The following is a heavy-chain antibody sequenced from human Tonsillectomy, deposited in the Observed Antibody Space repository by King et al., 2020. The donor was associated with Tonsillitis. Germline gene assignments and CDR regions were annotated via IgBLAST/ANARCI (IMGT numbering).Heavy chain of an antibody. D-gene: IGHD3-3*01. V-gene: IGHV4-4*07. CDR3: ARDEWTDAFDI. J-gene: IGHJ3*02. CDR2: IYTSGNS. Sequence: HVQLQESGPALVKPSETLSLTCTVSGGSVTDYYWSWIRPPAGKGLEWIGRIYTSGNSNYNPSLNPSLKSRVTMSVDTSKNQFSLRLSSVTAADTAVYYCARDEWTDAFDIWGQGTLVTVSS. CDR1: GGSVTDYY.